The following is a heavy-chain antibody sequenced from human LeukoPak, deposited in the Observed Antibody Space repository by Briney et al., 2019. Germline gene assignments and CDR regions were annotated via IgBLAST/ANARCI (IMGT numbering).Heavy chain of an antibody. Sequence: GRSLRLSCAVSGFTFSDYGFHWVRQAPGRGLEWVSAIWYDGSNRNYADSVKGRFSISRDNPRNTLFLQMNRLRAEDTAVYYCARGWYYKDYWGQGTLVTVSS. D-gene: IGHD3-10*01. J-gene: IGHJ4*02. CDR3: ARGWYYKDY. V-gene: IGHV3-33*01. CDR2: IWYDGSNR. CDR1: GFTFSDYG.